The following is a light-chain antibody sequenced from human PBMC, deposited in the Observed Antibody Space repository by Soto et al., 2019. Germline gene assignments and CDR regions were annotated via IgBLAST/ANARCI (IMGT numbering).Light chain of an antibody. CDR3: QQYSSWPPWT. CDR1: QSVIRN. J-gene: IGKJ1*01. V-gene: IGKV3-15*01. CDR2: GAS. Sequence: EIVMTQSPATLSVSPGERATLSCRASQSVIRNLAWYQQKPGQAPRLLIYGASARANGIPARFSGSGSGTEFTLTISSLESEDSAVYYCQQYSSWPPWTFGQGTKVEIK.